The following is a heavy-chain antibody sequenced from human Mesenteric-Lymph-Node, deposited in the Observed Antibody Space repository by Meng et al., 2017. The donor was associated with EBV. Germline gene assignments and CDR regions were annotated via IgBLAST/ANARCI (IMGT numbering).Heavy chain of an antibody. CDR1: GGSVSSGSYY. CDR2: IYYSGSA. J-gene: IGHJ2*01. V-gene: IGHV4-61*01. Sequence: QVQLQESGPGLVKPSETLSLTCTGSGGSVSSGSYYWSWIRQPPGKGLEWIGYIYYSGSANYNPSLKSRVTISVDTSKNQFSLKLSSVTAADTAVYYCGRGRTYWYFDLWGRGTLVTVSS. CDR3: GRGRTYWYFDL.